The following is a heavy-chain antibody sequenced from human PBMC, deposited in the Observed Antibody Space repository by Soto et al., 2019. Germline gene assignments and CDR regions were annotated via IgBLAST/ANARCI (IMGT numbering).Heavy chain of an antibody. D-gene: IGHD6-19*01. CDR1: IGSFRNYF. CDR2: INHSGST. J-gene: IGHJ4*02. CDR3: ARGDSTGWYIDY. Sequence: SETLPLTCAVYIGSFRNYFWTWIRQPPGKGLEWIGEINHSGSTNYNPSLKSRVTMSVDTSKNQFSLRLSSVTAADTAVYYCARGDSTGWYIDYWGQGTLVTVSS. V-gene: IGHV4-34*01.